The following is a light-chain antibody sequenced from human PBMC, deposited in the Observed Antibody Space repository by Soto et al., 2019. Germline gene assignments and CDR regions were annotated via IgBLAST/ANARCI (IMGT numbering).Light chain of an antibody. Sequence: EIVMTQSPATLSVSPGERATLSCRASQSVSSNLAWSQQKPGQAPRLLIYGASTRATGIPARFSGSGCGTEFTLTISSLQSEDFPVYYCQQYNNWTPFTFGPGTKVDIK. V-gene: IGKV3-15*01. CDR3: QQYNNWTPFT. CDR2: GAS. CDR1: QSVSSN. J-gene: IGKJ3*01.